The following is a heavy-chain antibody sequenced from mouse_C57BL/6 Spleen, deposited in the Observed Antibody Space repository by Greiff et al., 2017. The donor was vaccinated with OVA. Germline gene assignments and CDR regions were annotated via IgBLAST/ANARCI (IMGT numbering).Heavy chain of an antibody. CDR2: IDPSDSYT. V-gene: IGHV1-50*01. J-gene: IGHJ2*01. Sequence: VQLQQSGAELVKPGASVKLSCKASGYTFTSYWMQWVKQRPGQGLEWIGEIDPSDSYTNYNQKFKGKATLTVDTSSSTAYMQLSSLTSEDSAVYYCASRGFDYWGQGTTLTVSS. CDR3: ASRGFDY. CDR1: GYTFTSYW.